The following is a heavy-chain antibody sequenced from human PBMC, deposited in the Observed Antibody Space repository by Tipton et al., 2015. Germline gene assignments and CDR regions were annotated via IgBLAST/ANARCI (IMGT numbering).Heavy chain of an antibody. V-gene: IGHV4-39*01. CDR3: ARGSFDI. Sequence: LRLSCSVSGGSISTRTYYWGWIRQPPGKGLEFIGTIYYSGSTYYNPSLKSRVSISGDTSKNHFSLSLSSVTAADTAAYYCARGSFDIWGQGTLVTVSS. J-gene: IGHJ3*02. CDR2: IYYSGST. CDR1: GGSISTRTYY.